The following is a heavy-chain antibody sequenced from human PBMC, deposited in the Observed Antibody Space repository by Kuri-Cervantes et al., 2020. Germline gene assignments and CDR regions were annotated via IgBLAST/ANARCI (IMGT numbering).Heavy chain of an antibody. CDR1: GFTFDDYG. V-gene: IGHV3-9*01. CDR2: ISWNSGSI. Sequence: SLKISCAASGFTFDDYGMHWVRQAPGKGLEWVSGISWNSGSIGYAYSVKGRFTISRDNAKNSLYLQMNSLRAEDTAVYYCARVADYYGSGSQHYYYYYGMDVLGQGTTVTVSS. D-gene: IGHD3-10*01. CDR3: ARVADYYGSGSQHYYYYYGMDV. J-gene: IGHJ6*02.